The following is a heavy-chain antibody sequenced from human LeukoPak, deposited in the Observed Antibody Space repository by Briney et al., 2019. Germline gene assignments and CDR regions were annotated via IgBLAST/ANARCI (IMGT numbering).Heavy chain of an antibody. CDR3: AKGSTVTTGVFDY. CDR2: IKQDGSEK. CDR1: GFTFSSYW. J-gene: IGHJ4*02. Sequence: GESLRLSCAASGFTFSSYWMSWVRQAPGKGLEWVANIKQDGSEKYYVDSVKGRFTISRDNAKNSLYLQMNSLRAEDTAVYYCAKGSTVTTGVFDYWGQGTLVTVSS. V-gene: IGHV3-7*03. D-gene: IGHD4-17*01.